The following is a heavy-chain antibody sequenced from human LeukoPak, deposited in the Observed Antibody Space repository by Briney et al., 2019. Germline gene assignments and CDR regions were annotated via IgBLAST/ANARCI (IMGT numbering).Heavy chain of an antibody. V-gene: IGHV3-21*01. CDR2: ISSSSTYI. Sequence: PGGSLRLSCAASGFFFSSYYVNWVRQAPGKGLEWVSCISSSSTYIYYADSVRGRFAISRDNAKNSLYLQMNSLRAEDTAAYYCERESHGSFDYWGQGSLVTVSS. J-gene: IGHJ4*02. CDR1: GFFFSSYY. CDR3: ERESHGSFDY.